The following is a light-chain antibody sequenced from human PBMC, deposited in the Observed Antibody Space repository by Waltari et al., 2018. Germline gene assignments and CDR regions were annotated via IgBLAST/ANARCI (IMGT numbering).Light chain of an antibody. V-gene: IGLV2-14*01. CDR2: DVS. Sequence: QSALTQPASVSGSPGQSITISCTGTSSDVGFYNYVSWYQQHQGKAPKLIIYDVSVRPSGVSDRFSVSKSGNTASLTISGLQAEDEADYYCNSYTGSSSWVFGGGTKLAVL. CDR3: NSYTGSSSWV. J-gene: IGLJ3*02. CDR1: SSDVGFYNY.